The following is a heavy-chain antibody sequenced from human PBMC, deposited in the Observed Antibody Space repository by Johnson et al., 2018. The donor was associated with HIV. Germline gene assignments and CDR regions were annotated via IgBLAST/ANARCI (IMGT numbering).Heavy chain of an antibody. V-gene: IGHV3-13*01. J-gene: IGHJ3*02. CDR1: GFTFSSYD. Sequence: VQLVESGGGLVQPGGSLRLSCAASGFTFSSYDMHWVRQATGKGLEWVSAIGTAGDTYYPGSVKGRFTISRENAKNSLYLQMNSLRAGDTAVYYCARGLMRQAAFDIWGQGTMVTVSS. CDR2: IGTAGDT. CDR3: ARGLMRQAAFDI.